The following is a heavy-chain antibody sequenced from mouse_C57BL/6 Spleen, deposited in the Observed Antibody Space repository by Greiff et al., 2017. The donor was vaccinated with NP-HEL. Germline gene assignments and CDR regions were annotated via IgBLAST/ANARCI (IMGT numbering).Heavy chain of an antibody. D-gene: IGHD2-4*01. V-gene: IGHV1-18*01. Sequence: VHVKQSGPELVKPGASVKIPCKASGYTFTDYNMDWVKQSHGKSLEWIGDINPNNGGTIYNQKFKGKATLTVDKSSSTAYMELRSLTSEDTAVYYCARRYDYDPYWYFDVWGTGTTVTVSS. CDR3: ARRYDYDPYWYFDV. J-gene: IGHJ1*03. CDR2: INPNNGGT. CDR1: GYTFTDYN.